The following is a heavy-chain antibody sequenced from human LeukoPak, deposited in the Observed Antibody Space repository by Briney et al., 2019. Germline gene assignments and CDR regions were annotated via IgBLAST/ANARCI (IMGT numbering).Heavy chain of an antibody. V-gene: IGHV4-4*07. D-gene: IGHD6-13*01. CDR3: AYSAGTVYFQH. CDR1: GGSLSSYY. CDR2: IYTSGST. J-gene: IGHJ1*01. Sequence: SESLSLTCTVAGGSLSSYYWSWIRQPAGEGLEWIGRIYTSGSTNYNPSLKSRVTMSVDTSKNQFSLKLSSVTAADTAVYYCAYSAGTVYFQHWGQGTLVTVSS.